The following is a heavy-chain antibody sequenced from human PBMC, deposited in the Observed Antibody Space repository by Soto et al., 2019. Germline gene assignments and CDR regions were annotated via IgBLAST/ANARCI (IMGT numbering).Heavy chain of an antibody. CDR3: ARVWRIVGGNWFDP. CDR1: GGSISSGGYY. CDR2: IYYSGST. D-gene: IGHD3-16*01. Sequence: QVQLQESGPGLVKPSQTLSLTCTVSGGSISSGGYYWSWIRQHPWKGLEWIGYIYYSGSTYYNPSLKSRVTIAVDTSKNQFSLKLSSVTAADTAVYYCARVWRIVGGNWFDPWGQGTLVTVSS. V-gene: IGHV4-31*03. J-gene: IGHJ5*02.